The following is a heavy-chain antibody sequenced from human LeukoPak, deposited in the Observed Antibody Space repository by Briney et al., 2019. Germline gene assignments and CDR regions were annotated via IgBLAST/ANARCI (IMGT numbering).Heavy chain of an antibody. V-gene: IGHV3-20*01. J-gene: IGHJ4*02. CDR1: GFTFDDYG. CDR2: INWNGCST. Sequence: GGSLRLSCAASGFTFDDYGMSWVRPAPGKGLEWVSGINWNGCSTGYADAVKGRFTISRDNGKNPRYLQMNSLRAVDTALYHCARWGVGNDYWGQGTLVTVSS. CDR3: ARWGVGNDY. D-gene: IGHD3-10*01.